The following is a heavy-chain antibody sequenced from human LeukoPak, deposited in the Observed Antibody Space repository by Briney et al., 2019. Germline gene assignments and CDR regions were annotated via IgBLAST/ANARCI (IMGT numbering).Heavy chain of an antibody. CDR3: ARGSGNFDY. V-gene: IGHV3-7*01. CDR2: IKLDGSEK. D-gene: IGHD3-10*01. Sequence: GGSLRLSCAASGFTFSSYWMSWVRQAPGKGLEWVANIKLDGSEKYYVDSVKGRFTISRDNAKNSLYLQMNSLRADDTVVYYCARGSGNFDYWGQGTLVTVSS. J-gene: IGHJ4*02. CDR1: GFTFSSYW.